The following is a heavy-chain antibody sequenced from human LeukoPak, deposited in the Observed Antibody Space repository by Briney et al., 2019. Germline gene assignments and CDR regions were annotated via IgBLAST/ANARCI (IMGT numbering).Heavy chain of an antibody. CDR1: GGSISSYY. Sequence: SETLSLTCTVSGGSISSYYWSWIRQPAGKGLEWIGRIYTSGSTNYNPSLKSRVTMSVDTSKNQSSLKLSSVTAADTAVYYCARERSSGWYVDYWGQGTLVTVSS. J-gene: IGHJ4*02. V-gene: IGHV4-4*07. D-gene: IGHD6-19*01. CDR2: IYTSGST. CDR3: ARERSSGWYVDY.